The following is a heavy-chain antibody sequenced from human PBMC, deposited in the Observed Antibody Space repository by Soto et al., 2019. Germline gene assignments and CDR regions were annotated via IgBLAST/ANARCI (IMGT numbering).Heavy chain of an antibody. CDR2: IYYSGST. CDR1: GGSISSSSYY. D-gene: IGHD3-9*01. J-gene: IGHJ5*02. V-gene: IGHV4-39*07. Sequence: SETLSLTCTVSGGSISSSSYYWGWIRQPPGKGLEWIGSIYYSGSTYYNPSLKSQVTMSVDSSKNQFSLKLWSVTAADTAVYYCASEVTHYDVLTGYYSGAIFDPWGQGTLVTVSS. CDR3: ASEVTHYDVLTGYYSGAIFDP.